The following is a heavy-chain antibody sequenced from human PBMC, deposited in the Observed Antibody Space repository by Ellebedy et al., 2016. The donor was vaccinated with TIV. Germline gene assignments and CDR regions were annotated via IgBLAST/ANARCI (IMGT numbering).Heavy chain of an antibody. CDR1: GFTFSSYW. J-gene: IGHJ6*02. CDR3: ARGITMVRGVTSYGMDV. CDR2: IKQDGSEK. D-gene: IGHD3-10*01. V-gene: IGHV3-7*05. Sequence: GESLKISXAASGFTFSSYWMSWVRQAPGKGLEWVANIKQDGSEKYYVDSVKGRFTISRGNAKNSLYLQMNSLRAEDTAVYYCARGITMVRGVTSYGMDVWGQGTTVTVSS.